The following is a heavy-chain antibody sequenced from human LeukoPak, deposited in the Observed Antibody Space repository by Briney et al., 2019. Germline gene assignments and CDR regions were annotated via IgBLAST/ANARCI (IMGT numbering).Heavy chain of an antibody. Sequence: GGSLRLSCAASGFTFSSYAMHWVRQAPGKGLEWVAVISYDGSNKYYADSVKGRFTISRDNSKNTLYLQMNSLRAEDTAVYYCARDTAMEIESYYYYYGMDVWGQGTTVTVSS. V-gene: IGHV3-30-3*01. CDR2: ISYDGSNK. D-gene: IGHD5-18*01. CDR1: GFTFSSYA. J-gene: IGHJ6*02. CDR3: ARDTAMEIESYYYYYGMDV.